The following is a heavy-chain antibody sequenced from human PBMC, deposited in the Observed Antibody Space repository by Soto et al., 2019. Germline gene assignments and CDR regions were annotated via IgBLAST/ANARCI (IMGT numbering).Heavy chain of an antibody. CDR3: ARQLGVNYYYYYGMDV. CDR1: GFTFSSYS. D-gene: IGHD3-22*01. CDR2: ISSSSSYI. V-gene: IGHV3-21*01. Sequence: GGSLRLSCAASGFTFSSYSMNWVRQAPGKGLEWVSSISSSSSYIYYADSVKGRFTISRDNAKNSLYLQMNSLRAEDTAVYYCARQLGVNYYYYYGMDVWGQGTTGTVS. J-gene: IGHJ6*02.